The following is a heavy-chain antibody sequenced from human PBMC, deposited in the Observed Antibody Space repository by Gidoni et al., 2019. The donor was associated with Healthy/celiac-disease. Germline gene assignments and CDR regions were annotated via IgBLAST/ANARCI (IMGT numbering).Heavy chain of an antibody. J-gene: IGHJ6*02. V-gene: IGHV3-9*01. CDR2: ISWKSGSI. Sequence: EVQLVESGGGLVQPGRSLRLSCAASGFTFDAYAMHWVRQAPGKGLEWVSGISWKSGSIGYADSVKGRFTISRDNAKNSLYLQMNSLRAEDTALYYCAKDIFGSNYYYYGMDVWGQGTTVTVSS. CDR1: GFTFDAYA. D-gene: IGHD4-4*01. CDR3: AKDIFGSNYYYYGMDV.